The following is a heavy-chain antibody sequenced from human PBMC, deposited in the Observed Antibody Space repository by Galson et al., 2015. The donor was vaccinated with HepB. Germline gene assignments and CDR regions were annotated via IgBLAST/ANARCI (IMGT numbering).Heavy chain of an antibody. V-gene: IGHV3-48*02. J-gene: IGHJ4*02. CDR1: GFTFSSYS. CDR2: ISSSSSTI. D-gene: IGHD3-22*01. Sequence: SLRLSCAASGFTFSSYSMNWVRQAPGKGLEWVSYISSSSSTIYYADSVKGRFTISRDNAKNSLYLQTNSLEDNDTAIYYCAREQSGYYHGIDYWGQGTLVTVSS. CDR3: AREQSGYYHGIDY.